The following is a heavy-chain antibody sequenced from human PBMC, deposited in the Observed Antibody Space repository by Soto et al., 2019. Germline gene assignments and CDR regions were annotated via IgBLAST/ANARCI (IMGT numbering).Heavy chain of an antibody. D-gene: IGHD3-3*01. J-gene: IGHJ4*02. V-gene: IGHV3-48*02. CDR3: ASHYDMWSGYLSPVDY. CDR1: GFTFSSYC. CDR2: IYTSGTKI. Sequence: GGSLRLSCAASGFTFSSYCMHWVRQAPGKGLEWMSYIYTSGTKIYYADSVKGRFTITRDNAKNSLYLEMNSLRDEDTAVYYCASHYDMWSGYLSPVDYWGRGTLVTVSS.